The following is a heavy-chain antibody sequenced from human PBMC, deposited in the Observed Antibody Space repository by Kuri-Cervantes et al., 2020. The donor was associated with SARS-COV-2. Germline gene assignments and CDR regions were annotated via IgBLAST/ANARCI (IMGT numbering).Heavy chain of an antibody. CDR3: ARQMMSSITIFGVVITRNWFDP. V-gene: IGHV4-34*01. D-gene: IGHD3-3*01. CDR2: INHSGST. Sequence: SETLSLTRAVYGGSFSGYYWSWIRQPPGKGLEWIGEINHSGSTNYNPSLKSRVTISVDTSKNQFSLKLSSVTAADTAVYYCARQMMSSITIFGVVITRNWFDPWGQGTLVTVSS. J-gene: IGHJ5*02. CDR1: GGSFSGYY.